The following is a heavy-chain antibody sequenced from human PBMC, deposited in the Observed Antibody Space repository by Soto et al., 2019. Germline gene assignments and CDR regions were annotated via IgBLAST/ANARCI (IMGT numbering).Heavy chain of an antibody. CDR2: IYHSGST. Sequence: SETLSLTCAVSGGSISSSNWWSWVRQPPGKGLEWIGEIYHSGSTNYNPSLKSRVTISVDKSKNQFSLGLTSVTAADTAVYYCARVSGSYYYGMDVWGQGTTVTVSS. CDR1: GGSISSSNW. D-gene: IGHD1-26*01. CDR3: ARVSGSYYYGMDV. J-gene: IGHJ6*02. V-gene: IGHV4-4*02.